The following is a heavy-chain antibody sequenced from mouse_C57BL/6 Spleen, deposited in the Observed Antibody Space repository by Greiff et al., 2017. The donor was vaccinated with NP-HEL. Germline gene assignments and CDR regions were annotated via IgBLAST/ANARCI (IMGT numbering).Heavy chain of an antibody. CDR1: GYTFTSYW. J-gene: IGHJ3*01. Sequence: VKLQQPGAELVKPGASVKLSCKASGYTFTSYWMQWVKQRPGQGLEWIGEIDPSDSYTNYNQKFKGKATLTVDTSSSTAYMQLSSLTSEDSAVYYCASLGQFAYWGQGTLVTVSA. CDR2: IDPSDSYT. CDR3: ASLGQFAY. V-gene: IGHV1-50*01. D-gene: IGHD4-1*01.